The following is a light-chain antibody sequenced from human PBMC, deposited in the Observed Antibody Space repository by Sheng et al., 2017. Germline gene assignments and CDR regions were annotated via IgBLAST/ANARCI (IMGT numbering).Light chain of an antibody. J-gene: IGKJ2*01. CDR2: AAS. V-gene: IGKV1-39*01. CDR3: QQSYSTLQT. CDR1: QSISSY. Sequence: DIVMTQSPSSLSASVGDRVTITCRASQSISSYLNWYQQKPGKAPKLLIYAASSLQSGVPSRFSGSGSGTDFTLTISSLQPEDFATYYCQQSYSTLQTFGQGTKLEIK.